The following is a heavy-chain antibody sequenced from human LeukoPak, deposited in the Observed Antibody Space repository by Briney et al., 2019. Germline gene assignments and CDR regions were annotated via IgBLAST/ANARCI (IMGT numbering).Heavy chain of an antibody. CDR2: INPSGGST. J-gene: IGHJ4*02. CDR1: GYTFTSYY. V-gene: IGHV1-46*01. CDR3: ARVGVFFDYFDY. Sequence: ASVKVSCKASGYTFTSYYMHWVRQAPGQGLEWMGIINPSGGSTSYAQKFQGRATKTRDTSTSTVYMELSSLRSEDTAVYYCARVGVFFDYFDYWGQGTLVTVSS. D-gene: IGHD3-10*01.